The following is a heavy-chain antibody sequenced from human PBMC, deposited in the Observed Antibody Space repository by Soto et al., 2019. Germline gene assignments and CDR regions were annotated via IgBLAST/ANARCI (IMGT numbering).Heavy chain of an antibody. CDR3: ARGGGYIDYYYYGMDV. CDR2: IYYSGST. J-gene: IGHJ6*02. D-gene: IGHD5-18*01. CDR1: GGSISSGGYY. V-gene: IGHV4-31*03. Sequence: PSETLSLTCTVSGGSISSGGYYWSWIRQHPGKGLEWIGYIYYSGSTYYNPSLKSRVTISVDTSKNQFSLKLSSVTAADTAVYCWARGGGYIDYYYYGMDVWGQGTTVTVSS.